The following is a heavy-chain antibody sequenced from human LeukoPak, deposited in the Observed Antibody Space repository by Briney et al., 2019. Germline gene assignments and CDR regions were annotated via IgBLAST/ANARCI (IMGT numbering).Heavy chain of an antibody. J-gene: IGHJ4*02. CDR1: GGSISGYY. CDR2: IYYNGDT. D-gene: IGHD1-14*01. Sequence: SETLSLTCTVSGGSISGYYWSWIRQSPGKALEWIGYIYYNGDTYYNPSLKSRVTISLDKSKSQFSLKLGSVTAADTAVYYCARYQPPDFDYWGQGTLVTVSS. CDR3: ARYQPPDFDY. V-gene: IGHV4-59*01.